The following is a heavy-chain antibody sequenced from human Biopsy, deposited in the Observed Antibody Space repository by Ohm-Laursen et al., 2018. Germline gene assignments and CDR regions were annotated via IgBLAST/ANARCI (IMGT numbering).Heavy chain of an antibody. CDR1: RSNY. CDR2: IFYRGST. J-gene: IGHJ5*02. V-gene: IGHV4-39*01. D-gene: IGHD3-22*01. CDR3: ARDYDTSGYYYVS. Sequence: RSNYMSWVRQPPGKGLEWIGSIFYRGSTHYKPSLKSRVNISVDTSKNQFSLKLNSVTAADTAVYYCARDYDTSGYYYVSWGQGTLVTVSS.